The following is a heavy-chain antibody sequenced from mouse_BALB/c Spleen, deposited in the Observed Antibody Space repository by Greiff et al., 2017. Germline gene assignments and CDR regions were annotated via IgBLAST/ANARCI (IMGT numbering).Heavy chain of an antibody. Sequence: EVKLMESGGGLVQPGGSLRLSCATSGFTFTDYYMSWVRQPPGKALEWLGFIRNKANGYTTEYSASVKGRFTISRDNSQSILYLQMNTLRAEDSATYYCARDPFSTAGFFDYWGQGTTLTVSS. J-gene: IGHJ2*01. D-gene: IGHD2-1*01. CDR2: IRNKANGYTT. V-gene: IGHV7-3*02. CDR3: ARDPFSTAGFFDY. CDR1: GFTFTDYY.